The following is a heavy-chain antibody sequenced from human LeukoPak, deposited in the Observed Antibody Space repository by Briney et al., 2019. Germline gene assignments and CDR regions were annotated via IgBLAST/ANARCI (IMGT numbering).Heavy chain of an antibody. V-gene: IGHV3-72*01. CDR1: GLSISYHH. J-gene: IGHJ4*03. CDR2: VRNKPNGYTT. Sequence: RGSPCPSRAASGLSISYHHVDRVRQAPGKGLEWVGRVRNKPNGYTTDYGTSVKGRFTISRDDSKNSLYLQMNSLTSEDAAVYYCTGVRLGDYLDDWGKGTLVSVSS. CDR3: TGVRLGDYLDD.